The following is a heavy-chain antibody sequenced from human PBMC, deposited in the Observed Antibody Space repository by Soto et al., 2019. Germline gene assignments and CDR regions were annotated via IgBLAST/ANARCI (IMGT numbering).Heavy chain of an antibody. CDR1: GFTFSNYG. D-gene: IGHD3-16*01. V-gene: IGHV3-21*04. J-gene: IGHJ4*02. CDR3: ARGTSHYNYAHVWY. CDR2: IDSRSTYI. Sequence: EVQMEESGGGPVKPGGSLRLSCAVSGFTFSNYGMNWVRQTPGKGLEWVSSIDSRSTYIYYAESVRGRFTISRDNANSTLYLQMDSLGVEDTAVYYCARGTSHYNYAHVWYWGQGILVTVSS.